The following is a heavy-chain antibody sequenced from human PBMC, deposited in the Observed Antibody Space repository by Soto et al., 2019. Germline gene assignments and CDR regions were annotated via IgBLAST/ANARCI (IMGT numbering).Heavy chain of an antibody. J-gene: IGHJ4*02. CDR3: VRALYTSAWYEY. CDR2: ISYDGSNK. Sequence: QVQLVESGGGVVQPGKSLRLSCAASGFTFSTYAMHWVRQAPGKGLEWVAVISYDGSNKYYADSVKGRFTISRDNSKNTLYLQMNSLRAADTAVYYCVRALYTSAWYEYWGQGTLVTVSS. CDR1: GFTFSTYA. D-gene: IGHD6-19*01. V-gene: IGHV3-30-3*01.